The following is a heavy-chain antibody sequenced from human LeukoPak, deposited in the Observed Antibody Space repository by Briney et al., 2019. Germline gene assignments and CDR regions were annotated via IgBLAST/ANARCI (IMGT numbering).Heavy chain of an antibody. CDR1: GFTFSSYA. CDR2: ISGGVGDT. D-gene: IGHD5-18*01. J-gene: IGHJ4*02. V-gene: IGHV3-23*01. CDR3: ARDAGGYGFYGDY. Sequence: PGGSLRLSCAASGFTFSSYAMSWVRQAPGKGLEWVSAISGGVGDTHYADSVMGRFTISRDDSKNTVFLQMNSLRADDTAVYYCARDAGGYGFYGDYWGQGTLVTVSS.